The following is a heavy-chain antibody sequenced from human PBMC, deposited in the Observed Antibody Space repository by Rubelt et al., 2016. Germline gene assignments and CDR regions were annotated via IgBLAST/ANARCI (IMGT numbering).Heavy chain of an antibody. D-gene: IGHD3-10*01. CDR3: ASRGRYYGSGSYPPRTGIVDY. CDR1: GGSFSGYY. Sequence: QVQLQQWGAGLLKPSETLSLTCAVYGGSFSGYYWSWIRQPPGKGLEWIGEINHSGSTNYNPSLKSRVTISVDTSKNQFSLKLGSVTAAYTAVYYCASRGRYYGSGSYPPRTGIVDYWGQGTLVTVSS. CDR2: INHSGST. J-gene: IGHJ4*02. V-gene: IGHV4-34*01.